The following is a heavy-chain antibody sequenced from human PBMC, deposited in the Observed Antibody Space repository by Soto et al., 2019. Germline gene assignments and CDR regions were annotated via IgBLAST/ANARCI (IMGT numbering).Heavy chain of an antibody. CDR3: AVPAANFGAYYYYYGMDV. D-gene: IGHD2-2*01. J-gene: IGHJ6*02. Sequence: GGSLRLSCAASGFTFSSYWMHWVRQAPGKGLVWVSRINSDGSSTSYADSVKGRFTISRDNAKNTLYLQMNSLRAEDTAVYYCAVPAANFGAYYYYYGMDVWGQGTTVTVSS. CDR1: GFTFSSYW. V-gene: IGHV3-74*01. CDR2: INSDGSST.